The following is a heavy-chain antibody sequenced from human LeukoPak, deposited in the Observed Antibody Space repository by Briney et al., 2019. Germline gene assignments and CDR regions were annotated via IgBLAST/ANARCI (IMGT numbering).Heavy chain of an antibody. J-gene: IGHJ4*02. D-gene: IGHD5-12*01. CDR1: GGSISSSSYY. CDR2: IYYSGST. V-gene: IGHV4-31*03. Sequence: SETLSLTCTVSGGSISSSSYYWGWIRQPPGKGLEWIGYIYYSGSTYYNPSLKSRVTLSVDTSKNQFSLKLSSVTAADTAVYYCARGGGGYADYWGQGTLATVSS. CDR3: ARGGGGYADY.